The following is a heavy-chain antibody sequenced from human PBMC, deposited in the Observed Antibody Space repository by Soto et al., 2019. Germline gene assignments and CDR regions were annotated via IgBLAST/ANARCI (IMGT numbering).Heavy chain of an antibody. J-gene: IGHJ6*03. V-gene: IGHV4-59*08. CDR3: ARHPGRYYYYMDV. Sequence: QVQLQESGPGLVKPSEILSLTCTVSGGSISSYYWNWIRRPPGKGLEWIGNLHNSGSTNYNPSLKSRVTMAVDTSKNQFSLKLSSVTAADTAVYYCARHPGRYYYYMDVWGKGTTVTVSS. D-gene: IGHD7-27*01. CDR2: LHNSGST. CDR1: GGSISSYY.